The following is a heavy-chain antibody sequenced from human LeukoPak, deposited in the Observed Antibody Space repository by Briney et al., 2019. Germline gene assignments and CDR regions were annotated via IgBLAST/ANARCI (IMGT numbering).Heavy chain of an antibody. D-gene: IGHD4-23*01. J-gene: IGHJ4*02. V-gene: IGHV3-64*01. CDR3: AKASGGNSEAPLDY. Sequence: GGSLRLSCAASGFTFSSYAMHWVRQAPGKGLEYVSAISSNGGSTYYANSVKGRFTISRDNSKNTLYLQMNSLRAEDTAVYYCAKASGGNSEAPLDYWGQGTLVTVSS. CDR1: GFTFSSYA. CDR2: ISSNGGST.